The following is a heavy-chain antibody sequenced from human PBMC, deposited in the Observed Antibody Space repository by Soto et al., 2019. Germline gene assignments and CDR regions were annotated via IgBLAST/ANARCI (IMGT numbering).Heavy chain of an antibody. J-gene: IGHJ6*02. CDR3: ARARGGWLVNHYYYGMDV. CDR2: ISAGNGNT. D-gene: IGHD6-19*01. V-gene: IGHV1-18*01. CDR1: GYTFSSYG. Sequence: ASVKVSCKASGYTFSSYGITWVRQAPGQGLEWMGWISAGNGNTKYSQKFQGRVTITRDTSASTAYMELSSLRSEDTAVYYCARARGGWLVNHYYYGMDVWGQGTTVTVSS.